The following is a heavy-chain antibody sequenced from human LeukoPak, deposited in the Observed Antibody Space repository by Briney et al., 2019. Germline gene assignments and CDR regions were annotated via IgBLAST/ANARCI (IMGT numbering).Heavy chain of an antibody. D-gene: IGHD2-2*01. CDR3: ASLTADCSSTSCYLYYFDY. Sequence: SETLSLTCAVSGYSISSGYYWGWIRQPPGKGLEWIGSIYHSGSTYYNPSLKSRVTISVDTSKNQFSLKLSSVTAADTAVYYCASLTADCSSTSCYLYYFDYWGQGTLVTVSS. J-gene: IGHJ4*02. V-gene: IGHV4-38-2*01. CDR2: IYHSGST. CDR1: GYSISSGYY.